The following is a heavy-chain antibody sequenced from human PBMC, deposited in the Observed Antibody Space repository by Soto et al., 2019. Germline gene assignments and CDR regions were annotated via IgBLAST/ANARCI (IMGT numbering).Heavy chain of an antibody. CDR3: ARDGDGSELDY. V-gene: IGHV3-53*01. J-gene: IGHJ4*02. Sequence: PGGSLRLSCAASGFTVSSNYMSWVCQAPGKGLEWVSVIYSGGSTYYADSVKGRFTISRDNSKNTLYLQMNSLRAEDTAVYYCARDGDGSELDYWGQGTLVTVSS. CDR2: IYSGGST. CDR1: GFTVSSNY. D-gene: IGHD3-10*01.